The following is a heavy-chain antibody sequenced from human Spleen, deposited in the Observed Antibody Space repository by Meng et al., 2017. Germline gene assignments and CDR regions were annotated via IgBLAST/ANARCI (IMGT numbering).Heavy chain of an antibody. D-gene: IGHD3-22*01. J-gene: IGHJ4*02. Sequence: GESLKISCAASGFTVSSNEMSWVRQAPGKGLEWVSSISGDSTYYADSGKGRFTISRDNSKNTLYLQVNSLRAEDTAVYYCARVGDSRGTYLYWGQGTLVTVSS. CDR2: ISGDST. CDR1: GFTVSSNE. CDR3: ARVGDSRGTYLY. V-gene: IGHV3-38-3*01.